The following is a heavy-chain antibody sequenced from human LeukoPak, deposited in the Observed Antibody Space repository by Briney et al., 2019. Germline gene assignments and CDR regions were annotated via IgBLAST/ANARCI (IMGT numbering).Heavy chain of an antibody. CDR2: ISYDGSNK. CDR1: GFTFSSYA. Sequence: GGSLRLSCAASGFTFSSYAMHWVRQAPGKGLEWVAVISYDGSNKYYADSVKGRFTISRDDSKNTLYLQMDSLRAEDTAVYYCATDRGVFGSKQGSYFDFWGQGTLVTVSS. D-gene: IGHD3-10*01. V-gene: IGHV3-30-3*01. J-gene: IGHJ4*02. CDR3: ATDRGVFGSKQGSYFDF.